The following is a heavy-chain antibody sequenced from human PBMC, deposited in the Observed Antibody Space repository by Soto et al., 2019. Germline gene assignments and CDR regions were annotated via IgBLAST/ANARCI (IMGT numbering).Heavy chain of an antibody. V-gene: IGHV4-30-2*01. CDR3: AGGKAAAPVWYFDL. D-gene: IGHD6-13*01. CDR1: GGSISSGGYS. Sequence: QLPLQESGSGLVKPSQTLSLTCAVSGGSISSGGYSWSWIRQPPGKGLEWIGYIYHSGSTYYNPSLKSRVTISVDRSKNQFSLKLSSVTAADTAVYYCAGGKAAAPVWYFDLWGRGTLVTVSS. CDR2: IYHSGST. J-gene: IGHJ2*01.